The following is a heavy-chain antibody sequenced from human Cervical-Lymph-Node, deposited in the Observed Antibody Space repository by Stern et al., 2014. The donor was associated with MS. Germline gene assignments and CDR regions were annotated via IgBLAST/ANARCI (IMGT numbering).Heavy chain of an antibody. CDR3: ARGVSDSSSWWDWYFDL. J-gene: IGHJ2*01. CDR2: ISPYNGNR. Sequence: QLVQSGDEVKKPGASVKVSCKASGYTFTSYTIRWVRQAPGQGLEWMGWISPYNGNRNYAQKVQGRVTMTTDASTSTAYMELSSLRSDDTAVYYCARGVSDSSSWWDWYFDLWGRGTLVTVSS. V-gene: IGHV1-18*04. D-gene: IGHD6-13*01. CDR1: GYTFTSYT.